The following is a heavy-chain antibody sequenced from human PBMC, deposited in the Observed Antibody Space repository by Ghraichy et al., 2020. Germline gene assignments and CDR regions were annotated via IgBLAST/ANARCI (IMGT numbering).Heavy chain of an antibody. Sequence: LSLTCAASGFTFSTCSMVWVRQAPGKGMEWVSSISSSSGYIYYADSVKGRFTISRDNAKNSLYLQMNSLRAEATAVYSCARIAVSGTWYFDLWGRGTLVTVSS. CDR3: ARIAVSGTWYFDL. J-gene: IGHJ2*01. CDR1: GFTFSTCS. D-gene: IGHD6-19*01. CDR2: ISSSSGYI. V-gene: IGHV3-21*01.